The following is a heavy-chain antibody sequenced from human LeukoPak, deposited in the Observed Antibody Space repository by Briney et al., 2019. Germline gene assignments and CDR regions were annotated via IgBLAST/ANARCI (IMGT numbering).Heavy chain of an antibody. D-gene: IGHD2-2*01. CDR2: INHSGST. V-gene: IGHV4-34*01. J-gene: IGHJ4*02. CDR3: ARGYGAI. CDR1: GGSFSGYY. Sequence: SETLSLTCAVYGGSFSGYYWSWIRQPPGKGLEWIGEINHSGSTNYNPALKSRVTISVDKSKTQCSLKLSSVPAADTAVYYCARGYGAIWGEGTLVTVSS.